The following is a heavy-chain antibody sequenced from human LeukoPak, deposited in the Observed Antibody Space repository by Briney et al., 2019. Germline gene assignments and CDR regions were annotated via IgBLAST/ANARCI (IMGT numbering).Heavy chain of an antibody. J-gene: IGHJ5*02. CDR3: ARDSEPSKPMTSFNWFDP. Sequence: GASVKVSCKASGGTFSSYAISWVRQAPGQGLEWMGRIIPILGIANYAQKFQGRVTITADKSTSTAYMELSSLRSEDTAVYYCARDSEPSKPMTSFNWFDPWGQGTLVTVSS. D-gene: IGHD1-14*01. CDR2: IIPILGIA. V-gene: IGHV1-69*04. CDR1: GGTFSSYA.